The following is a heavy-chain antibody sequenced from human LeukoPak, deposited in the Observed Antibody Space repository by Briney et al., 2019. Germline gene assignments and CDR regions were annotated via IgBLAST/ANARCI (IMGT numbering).Heavy chain of an antibody. Sequence: ASVKVSCKASGYSFVGYGITWVRQAPGQGLEWMGWFNPENGNTNYAQKFQGRVTMTTDTSTTTAYMELRSLRSDDTAVYYCARSPHILVVPTAFSSWGQGTLVTVSS. CDR3: ARSPHILVVPTAFSS. D-gene: IGHD2-2*01. CDR1: GYSFVGYG. CDR2: FNPENGNT. V-gene: IGHV1-18*01. J-gene: IGHJ4*02.